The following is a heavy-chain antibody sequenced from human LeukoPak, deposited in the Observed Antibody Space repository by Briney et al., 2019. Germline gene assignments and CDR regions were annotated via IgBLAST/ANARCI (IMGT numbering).Heavy chain of an antibody. CDR1: GFTFSSYG. V-gene: IGHV3-30*02. CDR2: IRYDGSDK. J-gene: IGHJ4*02. D-gene: IGHD1-26*01. CDR3: ARAGSGSYYTIFDY. Sequence: GGSLRLSCAASGFTFSSYGMHWVRQAPGKGLEWVAFIRYDGSDKYYADSVKGRFTISRDNAKNSLFLQVNSLRAEDTALYYCARAGSGSYYTIFDYWGQGTLVTVSS.